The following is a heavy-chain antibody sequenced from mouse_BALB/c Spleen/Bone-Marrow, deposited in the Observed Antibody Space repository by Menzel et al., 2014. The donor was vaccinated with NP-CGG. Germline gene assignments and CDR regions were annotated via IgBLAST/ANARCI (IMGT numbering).Heavy chain of an antibody. J-gene: IGHJ3*01. CDR3: TRSLVRRFAY. D-gene: IGHD2-14*01. V-gene: IGHV1-15*01. CDR1: GYTFTDYE. CDR2: IDPETGGT. Sequence: VQLQQSGAELVRPGASVTLSCKASGYTFTDYEMHWVKQTPVHGLEWIGAIDPETGGTAYNQKFKGKATLTADKSSSTAYMELGSLTSEDSAVYYCTRSLVRRFAYWGQGTLVTVSA.